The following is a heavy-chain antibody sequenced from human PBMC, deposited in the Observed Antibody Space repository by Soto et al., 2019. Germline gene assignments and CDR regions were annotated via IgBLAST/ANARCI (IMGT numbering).Heavy chain of an antibody. J-gene: IGHJ5*02. Sequence: SETLSLTCTVSGGSISSYYWSWIRQPPGKGLEWIGYIYYSGSTNYNPSLKSRVTISVDTSKNQFSLKLSFVTVADTAVYYCARENWNDEIGFDPWGQGTLVTVSS. CDR1: GGSISSYY. D-gene: IGHD1-1*01. CDR2: IYYSGST. V-gene: IGHV4-59*01. CDR3: ARENWNDEIGFDP.